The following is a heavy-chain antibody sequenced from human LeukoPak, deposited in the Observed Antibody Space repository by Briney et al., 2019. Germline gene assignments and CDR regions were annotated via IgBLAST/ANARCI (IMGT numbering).Heavy chain of an antibody. CDR3: AREVNIVTKWGLAPDY. CDR1: GFNFSNYG. V-gene: IGHV3-33*01. J-gene: IGHJ4*02. CDR2: IWYDGSTK. D-gene: IGHD5-12*01. Sequence: GGSLRLSCAASGFNFSNYGMHWVRQVPGKGLEWVAVIWYDGSTKYYANYMKGRFTVSRDNSKNTLYLQMNILRPEDTAIYYCAREVNIVTKWGLAPDYWGQGTLVTVSS.